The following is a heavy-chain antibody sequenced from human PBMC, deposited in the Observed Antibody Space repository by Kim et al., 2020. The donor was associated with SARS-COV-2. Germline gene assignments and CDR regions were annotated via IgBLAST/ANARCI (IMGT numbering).Heavy chain of an antibody. CDR2: IHYTGDS. V-gene: IGHV4-59*12. Sequence: SETLSLTCTVSGASIRQYYWSWIRQPPGKPLEFMGWIHYTGDSHYNPSLRSRVTMTVDTSRNQFSLKLSSVTAADTAVYYCARVNLGDYFGSWDSVPWGQEILVTVSS. CDR1: GASIRQYY. CDR3: ARVNLGDYFGSWDSVP. D-gene: IGHD3-10*01. J-gene: IGHJ5*02.